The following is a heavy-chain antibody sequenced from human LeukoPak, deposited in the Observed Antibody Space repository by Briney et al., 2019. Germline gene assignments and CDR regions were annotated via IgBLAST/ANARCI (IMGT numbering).Heavy chain of an antibody. CDR2: IYYSWST. CDR1: GGSISSYY. D-gene: IGHD3-10*01. Sequence: SETLSLTCTVSGGSISSYYWSWIRQPPGKGLEWIGYIYYSWSTNYNPSLKSRVTISVDTSKNQFSLKLSSVTAADTAVYYCARDRPEYYGSGSYFTDYWGQGTLVTVSS. V-gene: IGHV4-59*01. CDR3: ARDRPEYYGSGSYFTDY. J-gene: IGHJ4*02.